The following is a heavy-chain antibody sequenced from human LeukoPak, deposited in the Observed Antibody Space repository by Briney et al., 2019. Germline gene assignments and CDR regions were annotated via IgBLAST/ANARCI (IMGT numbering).Heavy chain of an antibody. CDR1: GFIFISYW. D-gene: IGHD3-10*01. Sequence: GGSLRLSCAGSGFIFISYWMSWVRQAPGKGLEWVANIKQDGSEKYYVDSAKGRFTISRDNAKNSLYLQMNSLRAEDTAVYYCARVSSKAMVRGIITKRNYSYYYMDVWGKGTTVTVSS. J-gene: IGHJ6*03. CDR3: ARVSSKAMVRGIITKRNYSYYYMDV. V-gene: IGHV3-7*01. CDR2: IKQDGSEK.